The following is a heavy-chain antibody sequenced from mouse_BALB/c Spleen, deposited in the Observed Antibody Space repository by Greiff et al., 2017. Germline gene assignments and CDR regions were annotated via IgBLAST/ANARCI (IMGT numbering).Heavy chain of an antibody. V-gene: IGHV3-2*02. J-gene: IGHJ3*01. D-gene: IGHD2-2*01. CDR1: GYSITSDYA. Sequence: EVQLVESGPGLVKPSQSLSLTCTVTGYSITSDYAWNWIRQFPGNKLEWMGYISYSGSTSYNPSLKSRISITRDTSKNQFFLQLNSVTTEDTATYYCVYGYDEGAWFAYWGQGTLVTVSA. CDR2: ISYSGST. CDR3: VYGYDEGAWFAY.